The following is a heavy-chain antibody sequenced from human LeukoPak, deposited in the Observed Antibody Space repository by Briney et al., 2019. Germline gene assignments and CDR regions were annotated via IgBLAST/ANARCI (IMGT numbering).Heavy chain of an antibody. D-gene: IGHD3-16*02. V-gene: IGHV3-23*01. J-gene: IGHJ6*03. CDR2: ISGSGGST. CDR3: AKLPGYPYYYYMDV. Sequence: GGSLRLSCAASGFSFNNYGMHWVRQAPGKGLEWVSAISGSGGSTYYADSVKGRFTISRDNSKNTLYLQMNSLRAEDTAIYYCAKLPGYPYYYYMDVWGKGTTVTVSS. CDR1: GFSFNNYG.